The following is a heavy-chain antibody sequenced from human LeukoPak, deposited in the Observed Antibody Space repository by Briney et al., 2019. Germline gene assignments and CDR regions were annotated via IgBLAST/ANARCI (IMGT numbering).Heavy chain of an antibody. CDR1: GGSTSSSSYY. J-gene: IGHJ6*03. Sequence: SETLSLTCTVSGGSTSSSSYYWGWIRQPPGKGLEWIGSIYYSGSTYYNPSLKSRVTISVDTSKNQFSLKLSSVTAADTAVYYCARRDYGSGSGYMDVWGKGTTVTISS. CDR2: IYYSGST. CDR3: ARRDYGSGSGYMDV. D-gene: IGHD3-10*01. V-gene: IGHV4-39*01.